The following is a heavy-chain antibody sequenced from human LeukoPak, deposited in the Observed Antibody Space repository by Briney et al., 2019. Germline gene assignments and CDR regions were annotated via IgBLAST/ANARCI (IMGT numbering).Heavy chain of an antibody. J-gene: IGHJ6*02. CDR2: ISSSSSTI. D-gene: IGHD5-18*01. CDR1: GFTFSSYS. V-gene: IGHV3-48*04. Sequence: GGSLRLSCAASGFTFSSYSMNWVRQAPGKGLEWVSYISSSSSTIYYADSVKGRFTISRDNAKNSLYLQMNSLRAEGTAVYYCARADVDTAMENYYYYGMDVWGQGTTVTVSS. CDR3: ARADVDTAMENYYYYGMDV.